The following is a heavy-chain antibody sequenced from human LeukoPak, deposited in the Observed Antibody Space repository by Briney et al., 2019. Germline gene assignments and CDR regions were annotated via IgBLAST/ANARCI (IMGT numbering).Heavy chain of an antibody. J-gene: IGHJ4*02. Sequence: SETLSLTCTVSGGSISSSSYYWGWIRQPPGKGLEWIGCIYYSGSTYYNPSLKSRVTISVDTSKNQFSLKLSSVTAADTAVYYCARHDCSSTSCRIDYWGQGTLVTVSS. CDR1: GGSISSSSYY. V-gene: IGHV4-39*01. D-gene: IGHD2-2*01. CDR3: ARHDCSSTSCRIDY. CDR2: IYYSGST.